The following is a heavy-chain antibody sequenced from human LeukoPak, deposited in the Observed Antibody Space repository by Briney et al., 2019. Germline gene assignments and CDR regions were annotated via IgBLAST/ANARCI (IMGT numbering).Heavy chain of an antibody. V-gene: IGHV4-59*08. D-gene: IGHD6-19*01. CDR2: IYYSGST. J-gene: IGHJ5*02. CDR1: GGSISSYY. CDR3: AGRKIAVAGNWFDP. Sequence: PSETLSLTCTVSGGSISSYYWSWIRQPPGKGLEWIGYIYYSGSTNYNPSLKSRVTISVDTSKNQFSLKLSSVTAADTAVYYCAGRKIAVAGNWFDPWGQGTLVTVSS.